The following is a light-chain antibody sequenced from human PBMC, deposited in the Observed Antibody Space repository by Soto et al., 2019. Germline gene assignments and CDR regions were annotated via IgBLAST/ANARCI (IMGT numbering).Light chain of an antibody. CDR1: QSVSSSY. J-gene: IGKJ1*01. CDR3: QQFGSSSWT. CDR2: GAS. V-gene: IGKV3-20*01. Sequence: ESVLTQSPGTLSLSPGEKATLSCRASQSVSSSYLAWYQQKPGQAPRLLIYGASSRATGIPDRFSGSGSGTDFTLTVSRLEPEDFAVYYCQQFGSSSWTFGQGIKVEIQ.